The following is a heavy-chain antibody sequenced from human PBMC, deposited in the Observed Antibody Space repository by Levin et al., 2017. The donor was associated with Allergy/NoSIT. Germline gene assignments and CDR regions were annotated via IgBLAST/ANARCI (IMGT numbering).Heavy chain of an antibody. Sequence: AGGSLRLSCAASGFTFSSSPMHWVRQAPGKGLEWVAAISYDGASFYYTESVKGRFTVSRANPKNTLFLQMNSLSAEDTAVYYCARDLMGSGWSPFDFWGQGTLVTVSP. CDR1: GFTFSSSP. J-gene: IGHJ4*02. CDR3: ARDLMGSGWSPFDF. V-gene: IGHV3-30*14. D-gene: IGHD6-19*01. CDR2: ISYDGASF.